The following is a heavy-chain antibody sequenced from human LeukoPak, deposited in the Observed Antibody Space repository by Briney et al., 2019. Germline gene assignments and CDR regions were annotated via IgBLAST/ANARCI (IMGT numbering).Heavy chain of an antibody. CDR1: GGSISSGDYY. CDR3: ARSGYCSGGSCYSYYYYGMDV. J-gene: IGHJ6*02. CDR2: IYYSGST. D-gene: IGHD2-15*01. Sequence: SETLSLTCTVSGGSISSGDYYWSWIREPPGKGLEWIGYIYYSGSTYYNPSLKSRVTISVDTSKNQFSLKLSSVTAADTAVYYCARSGYCSGGSCYSYYYYGMDVWGQGTTVTVSS. V-gene: IGHV4-30-4*01.